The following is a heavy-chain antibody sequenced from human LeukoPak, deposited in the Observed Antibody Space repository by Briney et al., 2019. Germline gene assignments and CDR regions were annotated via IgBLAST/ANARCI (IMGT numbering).Heavy chain of an antibody. J-gene: IGHJ4*02. CDR2: IIPILGIA. Sequence: SVKVSCKASGGTFSSYAISWVRQAPGQGLEWMGRIIPILGIANYAQKFQGRVTITADKSTSTAYMELSSLRSEDTAVYYCARSLIGAVAAYYWGQGTLVTVSS. CDR1: GGTFSSYA. V-gene: IGHV1-69*04. CDR3: ARSLIGAVAAYY. D-gene: IGHD6-19*01.